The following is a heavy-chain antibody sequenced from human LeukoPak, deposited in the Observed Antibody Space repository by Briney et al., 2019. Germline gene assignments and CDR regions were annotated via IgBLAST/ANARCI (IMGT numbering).Heavy chain of an antibody. J-gene: IGHJ5*02. V-gene: IGHV3-21*04. CDR2: ISSSSSYI. CDR3: ARGTTYYDILTGLNWFDP. Sequence: GGSLRLSCAASGFTFSSYAMSWVRQAPGKGLEWVSSISSSSSYIYYADSVKGRFTISRDNAKNSLYLQMNSLRAEDTAVYYCARGTTYYDILTGLNWFDPWGQGTLVTVSS. D-gene: IGHD3-9*01. CDR1: GFTFSSYA.